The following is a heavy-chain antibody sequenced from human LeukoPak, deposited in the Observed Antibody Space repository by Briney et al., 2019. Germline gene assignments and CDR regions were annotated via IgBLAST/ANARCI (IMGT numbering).Heavy chain of an antibody. V-gene: IGHV3-66*01. CDR2: IYSGGST. D-gene: IGHD4-23*01. J-gene: IGHJ4*02. Sequence: GGSLRLSCAASGFTVSSNYMSWVRQAPGKGLEWVSVIYSGGSTYYADSVKGRFTISRGNAKNSLYLQMNSLRAEDTAVYYCARDHDYGGNPRYWGQGTLVTVSS. CDR1: GFTVSSNY. CDR3: ARDHDYGGNPRY.